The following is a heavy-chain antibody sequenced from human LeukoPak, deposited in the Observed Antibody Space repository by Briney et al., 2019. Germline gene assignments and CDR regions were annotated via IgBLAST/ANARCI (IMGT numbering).Heavy chain of an antibody. CDR3: ARDRITMVRGSGGWFDP. CDR1: GGSISSGDYY. V-gene: IGHV4-30-4*01. J-gene: IGHJ5*02. D-gene: IGHD3-10*01. CDR2: IYYSGST. Sequence: SETLSFTCTVSGGSISSGDYYWSWIRQPPGKGLEWIGYIYYSGSTYYNPSLESRVTISVDTSKNQFSLKLSSVTAADTAVYYCARDRITMVRGSGGWFDPWGQGTLVTVSS.